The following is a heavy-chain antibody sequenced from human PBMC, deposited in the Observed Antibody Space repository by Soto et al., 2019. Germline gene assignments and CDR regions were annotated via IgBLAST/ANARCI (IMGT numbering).Heavy chain of an antibody. CDR3: ARSYNYGSYWYFDL. D-gene: IGHD3-10*01. J-gene: IGHJ2*01. CDR2: INPNSGGT. CDR1: GYTFTGYY. V-gene: IGHV1-2*04. Sequence: GASVKVSCKASGYTFTGYYMHWVRQAPGQGLEWMGWINPNSGGTNYAQKFQGWVTMTRDTSISTAYMELSRLRSDDTAVYYCARSYNYGSYWYFDLWGRGTLVNVS.